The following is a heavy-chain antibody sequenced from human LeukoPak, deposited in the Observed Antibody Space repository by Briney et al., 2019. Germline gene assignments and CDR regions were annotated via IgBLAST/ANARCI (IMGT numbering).Heavy chain of an antibody. Sequence: GSVKVSCKASGYTFTSYGISWVRQAPGQGLEWMGWISAYDGNANYAQKLQGRVTMTTDTSTSTAYMELRSLRSDDTAVYYCAETLTIFGVFLNWGQGTLATVSS. V-gene: IGHV1-18*01. J-gene: IGHJ4*02. CDR3: AETLTIFGVFLN. CDR2: ISAYDGNA. D-gene: IGHD3-3*01. CDR1: GYTFTSYG.